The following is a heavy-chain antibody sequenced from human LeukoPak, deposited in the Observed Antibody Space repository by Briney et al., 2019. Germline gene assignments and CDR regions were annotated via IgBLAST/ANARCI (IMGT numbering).Heavy chain of an antibody. CDR1: GFTFSDYY. V-gene: IGHV3-7*01. CDR3: ARDWWGLGDRNSASRYRLT. J-gene: IGHJ4*02. Sequence: GGSLRLSCAASGFTFSDYYMSWVRQAPGRGLEWVAIIKQDGSEIYYLDSVKGRFTISRDNAKNSLYLQMNSLKAEDTAVYYCARDWWGLGDRNSASRYRLTWGQGILVTVSS. D-gene: IGHD2-2*01. CDR2: IKQDGSEI.